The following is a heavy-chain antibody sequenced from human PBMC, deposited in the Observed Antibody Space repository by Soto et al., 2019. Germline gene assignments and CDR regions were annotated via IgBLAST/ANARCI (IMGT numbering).Heavy chain of an antibody. J-gene: IGHJ5*02. CDR2: ISGSGFKK. Sequence: PRGSLRLSFAVSGFIFESFRMSWVREGPGKGLEWISSISGSGFKKYYADSVKGRFTISRDNSKSTVYLELNNLSAEDTAVYHWVKNQGVALVQLVSVDWFDPWGQGS. CDR3: VKNQGVALVQLVSVDWFDP. CDR1: GFIFESFR. D-gene: IGHD1-1*01. V-gene: IGHV3-23*01.